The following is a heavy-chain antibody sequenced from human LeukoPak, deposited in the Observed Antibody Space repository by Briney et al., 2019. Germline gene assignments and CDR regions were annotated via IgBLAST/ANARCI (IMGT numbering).Heavy chain of an antibody. Sequence: ASVKVSCKASGGTFSSYAISWVRQAPGQGLEWMGGIIPIFGTANYAQKFQGRVTITADESTGTAYMELSSLRSEDTAVYYCARAGRWLQLSSFGYWGQGTLVTVSS. CDR2: IIPIFGTA. J-gene: IGHJ4*02. D-gene: IGHD5-24*01. CDR3: ARAGRWLQLSSFGY. V-gene: IGHV1-69*13. CDR1: GGTFSSYA.